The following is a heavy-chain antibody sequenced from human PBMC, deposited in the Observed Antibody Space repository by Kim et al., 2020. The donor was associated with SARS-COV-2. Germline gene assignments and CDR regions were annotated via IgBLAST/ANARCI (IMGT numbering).Heavy chain of an antibody. J-gene: IGHJ2*01. Sequence: GGSLRLSCSASGFTFSDYAMNWVRQAPGKGLEWVSGISASGSGTHYSDSVRGRFTSSRDISKNTLFLQTNSLRAEDTAVYYCAKISYYDFWCCYDHHGY. D-gene: IGHD3-3*01. CDR2: ISASGSGT. V-gene: IGHV3-23*01. CDR1: GFTFSDYA. CDR3: AKISYYDFWCCYDHHGY.